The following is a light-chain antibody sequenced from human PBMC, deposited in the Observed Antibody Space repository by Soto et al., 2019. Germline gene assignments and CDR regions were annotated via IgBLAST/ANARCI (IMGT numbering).Light chain of an antibody. V-gene: IGLV1-47*02. Sequence: QSVLTQPPSASGTPGQRVTISCSGSSSNIGSNYVYWYQHLPGTAPQLLIYSNNQRPSGVPDRFSGSKSGTSASLAISGLRSEDEADYYCAAWDDSLSGPVFGGGTQLTVL. CDR2: SNN. J-gene: IGLJ2*01. CDR1: SSNIGSNY. CDR3: AAWDDSLSGPV.